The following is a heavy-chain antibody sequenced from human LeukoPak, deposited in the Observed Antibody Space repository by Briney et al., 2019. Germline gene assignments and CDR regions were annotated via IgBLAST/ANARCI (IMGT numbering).Heavy chain of an antibody. J-gene: IGHJ4*02. Sequence: GGSLRHSCAASGFTVSSTYMSWVRQAPGKGLEWVSVIYSGGTTYYADSVKGRFTISRDNSKNTLYLQMNSLRTEDTAVYYCARDLYDYGSYWGQGTLVTVSS. CDR1: GFTVSSTY. CDR2: IYSGGTT. V-gene: IGHV3-66*01. CDR3: ARDLYDYGSY. D-gene: IGHD4/OR15-4a*01.